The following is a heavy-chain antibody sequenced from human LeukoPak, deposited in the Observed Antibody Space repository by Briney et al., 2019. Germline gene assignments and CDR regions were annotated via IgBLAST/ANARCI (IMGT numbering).Heavy chain of an antibody. J-gene: IGHJ5*02. CDR3: AREGTYYYDSSGFDP. D-gene: IGHD3-22*01. CDR2: IYYSGST. V-gene: IGHV4-59*01. CDR1: GGSISSYY. Sequence: SETLSLTCSVSGGSISSYYWSWIRQPPGKGLEWIGYIYYSGSTNYNPSLKSRVTISVDTSKNQFSLKLSSVTAADTAVYYCAREGTYYYDSSGFDPWGQGTLVTVSS.